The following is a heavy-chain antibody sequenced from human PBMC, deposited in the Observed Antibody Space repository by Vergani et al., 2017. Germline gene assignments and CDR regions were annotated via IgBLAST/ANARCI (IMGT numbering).Heavy chain of an antibody. V-gene: IGHV3-30*14. CDR2: ISYDGSNE. CDR1: GFTFSSYA. Sequence: QVQLVESGGGVVQPGRSLRLSCAASGFTFSSYAMHWVRQAPGKGLEWVAVISYDGSNEYYADSVKGRFTISRHNSKNTLYLQMNSLRAEDTAVYYCAREGTNYYYGMDVWGQGTTVTVS. CDR3: AREGTNYYYGMDV. D-gene: IGHD1-14*01. J-gene: IGHJ6*02.